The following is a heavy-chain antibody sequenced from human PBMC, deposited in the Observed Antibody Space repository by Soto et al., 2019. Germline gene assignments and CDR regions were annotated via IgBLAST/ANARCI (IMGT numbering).Heavy chain of an antibody. V-gene: IGHV5-10-1*01. CDR2: IDPCDSYT. Sequence: GESLKISCKGSGYSFTSYWIIWVRQMPGKGLEWMGRIDPCDSYTNYSPSFQGHVTISADKSISTAYLQWSSLKASDTAMYYCARTWIQLWSDYYGMDVWGQGTTVTVSS. D-gene: IGHD5-18*01. CDR1: GYSFTSYW. J-gene: IGHJ6*02. CDR3: ARTWIQLWSDYYGMDV.